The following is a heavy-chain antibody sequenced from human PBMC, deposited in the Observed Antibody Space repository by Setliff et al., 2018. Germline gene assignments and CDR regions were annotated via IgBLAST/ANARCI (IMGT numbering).Heavy chain of an antibody. Sequence: SETLSLTCTVSGGSINSGVYWGWIRQPPGKGLEWIGRIYHGGDTYYNSSLKSRLTISGDTSKNQFSRKLRSVTAADTAVYYCARGCTFRYFDFWGQGAPVTVSS. J-gene: IGHJ4*02. CDR1: GGSINSGVY. V-gene: IGHV4-38-2*02. CDR3: ARGCTFRYFDF. CDR2: IYHGGDT.